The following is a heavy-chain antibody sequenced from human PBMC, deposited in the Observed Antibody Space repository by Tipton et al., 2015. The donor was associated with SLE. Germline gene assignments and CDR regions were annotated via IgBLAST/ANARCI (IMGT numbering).Heavy chain of an antibody. V-gene: IGHV1-18*01. D-gene: IGHD2-2*01. CDR2: ISAYNGNT. CDR3: ARDWVVVVPAAGWFDP. J-gene: IGHJ5*02. CDR1: GYTFTSYG. Sequence: QVQLVQSGPEVKKPGASVKVSCKASGYTFTSYGISWVRQAPGQGLEWMGWISAYNGNTNYAQKLQGRVTMTTDTSTSTAYMELRSLRSEDTAVYYCARDWVVVVPAAGWFDPWGQGTLVTVSS.